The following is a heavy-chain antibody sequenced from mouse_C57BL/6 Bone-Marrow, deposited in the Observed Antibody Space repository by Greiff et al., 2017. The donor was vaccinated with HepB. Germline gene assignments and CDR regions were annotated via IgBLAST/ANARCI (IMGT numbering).Heavy chain of an antibody. V-gene: IGHV1-63*01. CDR3: ARGGRDYGRFAY. Sequence: VQVVESGAELVRPGTSVKMSCKASGYTFTNYWIGWAKQRPGHGLEWIGDIYPGGGYTNYNEKFKGKATLTADKSSSTAYMQFSSLTSEDSAIYYCARGGRDYGRFAYWGQGTLVTVSA. CDR2: IYPGGGYT. J-gene: IGHJ3*01. CDR1: GYTFTNYW. D-gene: IGHD2-4*01.